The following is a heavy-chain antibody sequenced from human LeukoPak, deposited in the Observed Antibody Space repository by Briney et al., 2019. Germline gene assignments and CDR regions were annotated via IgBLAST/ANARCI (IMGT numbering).Heavy chain of an antibody. Sequence: PSRTLSLTCTVSGGSISSGGYYWSWIRQHPGKGLEWIGYIYYSGSTYYNPSLKSRVTISVDTSKNQFSLKLSSVTAADTAVYYCASTNWNYAWAGFDYWGQGTLVTVSS. V-gene: IGHV4-31*03. D-gene: IGHD1-7*01. CDR1: GGSISSGGYY. CDR3: ASTNWNYAWAGFDY. CDR2: IYYSGST. J-gene: IGHJ4*02.